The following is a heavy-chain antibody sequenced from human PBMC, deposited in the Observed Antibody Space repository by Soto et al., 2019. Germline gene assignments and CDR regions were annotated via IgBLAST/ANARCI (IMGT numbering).Heavy chain of an antibody. J-gene: IGHJ4*02. D-gene: IGHD4-17*01. CDR3: ARSDDYEDTGTFED. Sequence: QVHLVQSGGELKKPGASVKVSCKASGYSFSDFGITWVRQAPGQGLEWMGWISGKNGNTNYAQKVQGRVTLTADTSTSTAYMEMRALTSDDTDIYYCARSDDYEDTGTFEDGGQGTPVTVSS. CDR1: GYSFSDFG. CDR2: ISGKNGNT. V-gene: IGHV1-18*04.